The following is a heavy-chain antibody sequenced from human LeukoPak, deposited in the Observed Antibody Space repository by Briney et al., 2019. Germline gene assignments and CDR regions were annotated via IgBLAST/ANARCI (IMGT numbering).Heavy chain of an antibody. V-gene: IGHV3-53*01. Sequence: AGGSLRLSCAASGFSVSNNYMSWVRQAPGKGLEWVSLIYSGGDKRYAASVKGRFTISRDNSKNTLYLQMDSLRVEGTAVYYCGGYSSLDHWGQGTLVTVSS. D-gene: IGHD3-22*01. CDR2: IYSGGDK. CDR1: GFSVSNNY. CDR3: GGYSSLDH. J-gene: IGHJ4*02.